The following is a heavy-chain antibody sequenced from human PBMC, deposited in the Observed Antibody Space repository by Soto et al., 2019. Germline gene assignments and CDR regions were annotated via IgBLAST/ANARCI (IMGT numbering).Heavy chain of an antibody. CDR2: ISYDGSNK. Sequence: GGSLRLSCAASGFTFSSYAMHWVRQAPGKGLEWVAVISYDGSNKYYADSVKGRFTISRDNSKNTLYLQMNSLRAEDTAVYYCARDQDIVVVPAAIQDAFDIWGQGTMVTVS. V-gene: IGHV3-30-3*01. D-gene: IGHD2-2*02. CDR1: GFTFSSYA. CDR3: ARDQDIVVVPAAIQDAFDI. J-gene: IGHJ3*02.